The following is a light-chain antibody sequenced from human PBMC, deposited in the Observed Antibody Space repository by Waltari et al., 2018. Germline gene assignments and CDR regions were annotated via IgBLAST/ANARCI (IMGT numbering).Light chain of an antibody. CDR1: SSDVGGYDY. CDR3: NSYTSSLTLV. Sequence: QSALTQPASVSGSPGQSITISCPGTSSDVGGYDYVSWYQQHPGKAPKLMIYEVSSRPSGVSNRFSGSKSGNTASLTISGLQAEDEAHYYCNSYTSSLTLVFGGGTKLTVL. J-gene: IGLJ2*01. V-gene: IGLV2-14*01. CDR2: EVS.